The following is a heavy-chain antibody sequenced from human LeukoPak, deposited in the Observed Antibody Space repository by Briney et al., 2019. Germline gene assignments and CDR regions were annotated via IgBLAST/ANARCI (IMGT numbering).Heavy chain of an antibody. J-gene: IGHJ4*02. Sequence: SETLSLTCTVSGGSISSSGYYWGWIRQPPGKGLEWIGSIYYSGSTYYNPSLKSRVTISVDTSKNQFSLKLSSVTAADTAVYYCARIRFGDSSGWYFFDYWGQGTLVTVSS. V-gene: IGHV4-39*07. CDR3: ARIRFGDSSGWYFFDY. CDR1: GGSISSSGYY. CDR2: IYYSGST. D-gene: IGHD6-19*01.